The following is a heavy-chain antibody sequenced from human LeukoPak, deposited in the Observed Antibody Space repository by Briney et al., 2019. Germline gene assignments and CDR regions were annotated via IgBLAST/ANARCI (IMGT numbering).Heavy chain of an antibody. Sequence: GGTLRLSCASSGLTFSRYYEKWVRQAPGKGREGGTGISSICGTTYYAHSVKGRFTISSDNSKNTLYVQMNSLRAEDTAVYYCARADSNWHLYYFDYWGQGTLVTVSS. CDR1: GLTFSRYY. D-gene: IGHD6-13*01. J-gene: IGHJ4*02. V-gene: IGHV3-23*01. CDR2: ISSICGTT. CDR3: ARADSNWHLYYFDY.